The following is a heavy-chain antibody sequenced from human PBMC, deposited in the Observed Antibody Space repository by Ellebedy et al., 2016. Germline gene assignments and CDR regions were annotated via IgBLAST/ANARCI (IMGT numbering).Heavy chain of an antibody. V-gene: IGHV3-64*04. CDR1: GFTFSSYA. Sequence: GESLKISCSASGFTFSSYAMHWVRQAPGKGLEYVSAISSNGGSTYYADSVKGRFTISRDNSKNTLYLQMNSLRAEDTAVYYCALGYFDWLLDSYDAFDTWGQGTMVTVSS. J-gene: IGHJ3*02. CDR2: ISSNGGST. D-gene: IGHD3-9*01. CDR3: ALGYFDWLLDSYDAFDT.